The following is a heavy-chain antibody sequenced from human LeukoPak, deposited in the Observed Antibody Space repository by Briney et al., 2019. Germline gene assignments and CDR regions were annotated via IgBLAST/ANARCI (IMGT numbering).Heavy chain of an antibody. J-gene: IGHJ4*02. V-gene: IGHV3-7*03. D-gene: IGHD3-9*01. CDR2: INQGGSEK. Sequence: GGSLRLSCAASGFTFSNYYMSWVRQAPGKGPEWVANINQGGSEKYYVDSVKGRFTISRDNAKNLVYLQMNSLRTEDTAVYYCASGNNDWSLGGQGTLVTVSS. CDR1: GFTFSNYY. CDR3: ASGNNDWSL.